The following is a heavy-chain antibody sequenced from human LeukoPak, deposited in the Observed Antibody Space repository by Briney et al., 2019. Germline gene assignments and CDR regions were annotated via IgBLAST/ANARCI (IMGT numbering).Heavy chain of an antibody. J-gene: IGHJ5*01. CDR1: GGSISSGGYY. V-gene: IGHV4-31*03. D-gene: IGHD2-2*01. CDR3: ARMGYCGSTNCYDF. CDR2: IYYSGST. Sequence: SETLSLTCTVSGGSISSGGYYWSWIRQHPGKGLEWIGYIYYSGSTYYNPSLKSRVTISVDTSKNQFSLKLSSVTAADTAVYYCARMGYCGSTNCYDFWGQGTLVTVSS.